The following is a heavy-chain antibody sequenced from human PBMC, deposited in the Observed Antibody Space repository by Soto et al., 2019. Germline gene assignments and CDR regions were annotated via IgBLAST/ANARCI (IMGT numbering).Heavy chain of an antibody. CDR2: IYYSGST. CDR1: GGSISSGGYY. D-gene: IGHD4-17*01. CDR3: ARGSMTTVTLLGIYFAY. Sequence: SETLSLTCTVSGGSISSGGYYWSWIRQHPGKGLEWSGYIYYSGSTYYNPSLKSRVTISVDTSKNQFSLKLSSVTAADTAVYYCARGSMTTVTLLGIYFAYWGQGTLVTVSS. J-gene: IGHJ4*02. V-gene: IGHV4-31*03.